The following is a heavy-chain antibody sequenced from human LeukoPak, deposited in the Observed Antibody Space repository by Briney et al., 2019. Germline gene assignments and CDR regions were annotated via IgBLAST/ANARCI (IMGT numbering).Heavy chain of an antibody. J-gene: IGHJ4*02. V-gene: IGHV3-30*18. CDR2: ISYDGSNK. Sequence: PGGSLRLSCAASGFTFSSYGMHWVRQAPGKGLEWVAVISYDGSNKYYADSVKGRFTISRDNSKNTLYLQMNSLRAEDTAVYYCAKDRRGIAVADFDYWGQGTLVTVSS. D-gene: IGHD6-19*01. CDR1: GFTFSSYG. CDR3: AKDRRGIAVADFDY.